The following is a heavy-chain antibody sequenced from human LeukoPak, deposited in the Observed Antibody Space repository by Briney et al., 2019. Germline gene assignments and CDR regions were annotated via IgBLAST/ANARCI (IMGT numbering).Heavy chain of an antibody. CDR2: IKQDGSEK. CDR3: ARLYYYGSGPFDY. V-gene: IGHV3-7*01. D-gene: IGHD3-10*01. Sequence: GGSLRLSCAASGFTFSSHWMSWVRQAPGKGLEWVANIKQDGSEKYYVDSVKGRFTISRDNAKNSLYLQMKSLRAEDTAVYYCARLYYYGSGPFDYWGQGSLVTVSS. CDR1: GFTFSSHW. J-gene: IGHJ4*02.